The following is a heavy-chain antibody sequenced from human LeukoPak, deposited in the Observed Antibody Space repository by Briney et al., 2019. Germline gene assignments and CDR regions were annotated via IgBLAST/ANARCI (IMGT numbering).Heavy chain of an antibody. V-gene: IGHV3-66*01. Sequence: GGSLRLSCAASGFTVSSNYMSWVRQAPGKGLEWVSVIYSGGSTYYADSVKGRFTISRDNSKNTLYLQMNSLRAEDTAVYYCARGRDDYGVREYYFDYWGQGTLVTVSS. CDR3: ARGRDDYGVREYYFDY. CDR2: IYSGGST. D-gene: IGHD4-17*01. J-gene: IGHJ4*02. CDR1: GFTVSSNY.